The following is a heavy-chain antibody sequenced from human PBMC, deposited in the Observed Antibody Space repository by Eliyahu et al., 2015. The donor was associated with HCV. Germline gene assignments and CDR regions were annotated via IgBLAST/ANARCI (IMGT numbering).Heavy chain of an antibody. V-gene: IGHV3-11*01. CDR1: GFTLRDYH. CDR3: ARSEGSGHEPNLPEDYGMDV. Sequence: QVQLVESGGGLVKPGGSLRLSCVASGFTLRDYHMSWIRQAPGKGLEWISYISSSGRGIYYADSVKGRFTVSRDNAKNSLYLQMNSLRAEDTAVYYCARSEGSGHEPNLPEDYGMDVWGQGTTVTVSS. D-gene: IGHD5-12*01. CDR2: ISSSGRGI. J-gene: IGHJ6*02.